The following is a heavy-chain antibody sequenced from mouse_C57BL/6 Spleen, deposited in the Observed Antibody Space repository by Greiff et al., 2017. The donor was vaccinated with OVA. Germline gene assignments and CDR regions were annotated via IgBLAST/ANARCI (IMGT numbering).Heavy chain of an antibody. Sequence: EVKLMESGGGLVKPGGSLKLSCAASGFTFSDYGMHWVRQAPEKGLEWVAYISSGSSTIYYADTVKGRFTISRDNAKNTLFLQRTSLRSEDTAMYYCARRYDYHWYFDVWGTGTTVTVSS. CDR1: GFTFSDYG. CDR2: ISSGSSTI. CDR3: ARRYDYHWYFDV. V-gene: IGHV5-17*01. J-gene: IGHJ1*03. D-gene: IGHD2-4*01.